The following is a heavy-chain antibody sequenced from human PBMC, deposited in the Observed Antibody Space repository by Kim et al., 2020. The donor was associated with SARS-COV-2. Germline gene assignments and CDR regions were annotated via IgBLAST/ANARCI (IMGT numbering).Heavy chain of an antibody. CDR2: IYYSGST. CDR1: GGSISSSSYY. D-gene: IGHD4-17*01. CDR3: ASPRGGDSDY. Sequence: SETLSLTCTVSGGSISSSSYYWGWIRQPPGKGLEWIGSIYYSGSTYYNPSLKSRVTISVDTSKNQFSLKLSSVTAADTAVYYCASPRGGDSDYWGQGTLVTVSS. V-gene: IGHV4-39*01. J-gene: IGHJ4*02.